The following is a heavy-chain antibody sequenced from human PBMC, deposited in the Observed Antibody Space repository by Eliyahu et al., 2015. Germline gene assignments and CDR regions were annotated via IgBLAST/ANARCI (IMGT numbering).Heavy chain of an antibody. V-gene: IGHV6-1*01. CDR1: GDRVSSNTAT. J-gene: IGHJ2*01. CDR2: TYYGSKWFY. Sequence: QVELQQSGPGLVKPSQTLSLTXXISGDRVSSNTATWNWIRQSPSRGLEWLGRTYYGSKWFYEYATSVKSRITITPDTSKNRFSLQLNSVTPEDTALYYCARGVQRFFDLWGRGTQVTVSS. D-gene: IGHD4/OR15-4a*01. CDR3: ARGVQRFFDL.